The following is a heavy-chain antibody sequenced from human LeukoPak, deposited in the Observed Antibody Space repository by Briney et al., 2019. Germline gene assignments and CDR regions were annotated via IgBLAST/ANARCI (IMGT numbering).Heavy chain of an antibody. CDR1: GFTFDDYA. CDR3: AREFSGYAFDI. Sequence: GGSLRLSCVASGFTFDDYAMHWVRLAPGKGLEWVAVISDDGTRKYYADSVQGRFTISRDNSRNTLYLQMNSLRAEDMAVYYCAREFSGYAFDIWGQGTMVTVSS. D-gene: IGHD5-12*01. CDR2: ISDDGTRK. J-gene: IGHJ3*02. V-gene: IGHV3-30*03.